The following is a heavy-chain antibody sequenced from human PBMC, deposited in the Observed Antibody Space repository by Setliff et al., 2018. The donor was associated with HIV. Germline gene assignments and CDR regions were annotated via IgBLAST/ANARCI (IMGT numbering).Heavy chain of an antibody. CDR1: GGSLSDSF. CDR2: IDHSGST. D-gene: IGHD3-10*01. Sequence: KPSETLSLTCAVYGGSLSDSFWGWIRHPPGKGLEWIGEIDHSGSTNYNSSLESRVTISRDMSKKQFSLKMTSVTAADAAVYFCARGLHYHGSGSHRVGAFDIWGRGTLVTVSS. J-gene: IGHJ3*02. CDR3: ARGLHYHGSGSHRVGAFDI. V-gene: IGHV4-34*01.